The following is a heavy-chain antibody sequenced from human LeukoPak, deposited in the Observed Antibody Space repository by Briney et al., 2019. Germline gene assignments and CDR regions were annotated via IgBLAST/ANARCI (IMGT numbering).Heavy chain of an antibody. CDR3: GGAARRSGWFDP. Sequence: SETLSLTCTVSGGSISSYYWSWIRQPPGKGLEWIGYIYTSGSTNYNPSLKSRVTISVDTSKTQFSLKLSSVTAADTAVYYCGGAARRSGWFDPWGQGTLVTVSS. CDR1: GGSISSYY. V-gene: IGHV4-4*09. CDR2: IYTSGST. J-gene: IGHJ5*02. D-gene: IGHD6-6*01.